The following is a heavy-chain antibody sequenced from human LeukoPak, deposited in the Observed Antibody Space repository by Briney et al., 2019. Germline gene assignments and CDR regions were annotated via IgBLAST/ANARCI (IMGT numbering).Heavy chain of an antibody. CDR1: GFTFSSYA. CDR3: ARDDVVAGPFDS. CDR2: ISGSGTTT. D-gene: IGHD6-19*01. J-gene: IGHJ4*02. V-gene: IGHV3-23*01. Sequence: GGSLRLSCAASGFTFSSYAMSWVRQAPGKGLEWVSGISGSGTTTKYADSVKGRLTISRDNSKNTLYLQMNSLRGEDTAVYYCARDDVVAGPFDSWGQGTLVTVSS.